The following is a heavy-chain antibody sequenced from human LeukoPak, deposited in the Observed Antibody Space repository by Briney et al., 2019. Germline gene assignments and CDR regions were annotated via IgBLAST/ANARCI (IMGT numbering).Heavy chain of an antibody. V-gene: IGHV1-24*01. J-gene: IGHJ5*02. D-gene: IGHD5-12*01. CDR2: FDPEDGET. CDR3: ARGHGDRRGYSGYDQEP. CDR1: GYTLTELS. Sequence: ASVKVSCKVSGYTLTELSMHRVRQAPGNRREWMGGFDPEDGETIYAQKFQGRVTMTEDTSTDTAYMELSSLRSEDTAVYYCARGHGDRRGYSGYDQEPWGQGTLVTVSS.